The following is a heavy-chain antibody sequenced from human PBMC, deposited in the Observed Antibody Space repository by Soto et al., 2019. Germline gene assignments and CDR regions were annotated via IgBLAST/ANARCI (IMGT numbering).Heavy chain of an antibody. Sequence: QVHLVESGGGVVQAGRSLRLSCTASGLTLNSFVIHWVRQAPGKGLEWVSVISEDGGNKYFAESVRGRFLISRDNSKNTVYLQMNSLRLEDTAVYFCVRRLTRTVSALGYWGQGTLVSVSS. V-gene: IGHV3-30-3*01. J-gene: IGHJ4*02. CDR2: ISEDGGNK. D-gene: IGHD6-19*01. CDR1: GLTLNSFV. CDR3: VRRLTRTVSALGY.